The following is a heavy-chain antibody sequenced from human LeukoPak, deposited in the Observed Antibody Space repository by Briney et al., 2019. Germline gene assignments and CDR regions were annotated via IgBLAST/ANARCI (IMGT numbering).Heavy chain of an antibody. CDR1: GFTFSSYE. V-gene: IGHV3-48*03. CDR2: ISSSGSTI. Sequence: PGGSLRLSCAASGFTFSSYEMNWVRQAPGKGLEWVSYISSSGSTIYYADSVKGRLTISRDNAKNSLYLQMNSLRAEDTAVYYCARDRFLEHPTSYYYYYGMDVWGQGTTVTASS. D-gene: IGHD3-3*01. CDR3: ARDRFLEHPTSYYYYYGMDV. J-gene: IGHJ6*02.